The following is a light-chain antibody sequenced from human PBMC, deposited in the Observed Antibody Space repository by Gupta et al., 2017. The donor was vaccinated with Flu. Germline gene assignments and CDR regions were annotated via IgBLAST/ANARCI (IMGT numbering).Light chain of an antibody. CDR2: WAS. J-gene: IGKJ3*01. CDR3: QQYYGTPFT. Sequence: DIVMTQSPYSLAWSFGQRATINCNSGQSVWYRANNKNYLSWHQQTAGQPTTLLIHWASTREAGVPDRFSGSGAGTDSTLTISSLQADDVAVYYCQQYYGTPFTFGPGTKVDIK. CDR1: QSVWYRANNKNY. V-gene: IGKV4-1*01.